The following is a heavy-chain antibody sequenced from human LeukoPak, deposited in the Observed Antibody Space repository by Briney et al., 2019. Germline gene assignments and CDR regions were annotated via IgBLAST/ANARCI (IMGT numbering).Heavy chain of an antibody. Sequence: GGSLRLSCAASGFTFSTDEMNLVRQAPGKGLEWLSYVDSSGSTVYYADSVMGRFAISRDNAKNSLYLQMNSLRAEDTAVYYCARESRGDGDAFDIWGQGTMVTVSS. V-gene: IGHV3-48*03. D-gene: IGHD2-21*02. CDR2: VDSSGSTV. CDR1: GFTFSTDE. CDR3: ARESRGDGDAFDI. J-gene: IGHJ3*02.